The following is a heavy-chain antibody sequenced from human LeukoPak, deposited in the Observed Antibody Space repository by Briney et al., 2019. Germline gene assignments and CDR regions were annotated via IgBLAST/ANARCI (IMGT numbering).Heavy chain of an antibody. J-gene: IGHJ6*02. V-gene: IGHV3-15*01. CDR3: TTEDGYNYYYYYGMDV. CDR1: GLTFSNAW. CDR2: IKSKTDGGTT. D-gene: IGHD5-24*01. Sequence: PGGSLRLSCAASGLTFSNAWMSWVRQAPGKGLEWVGRIKSKTDGGTTDYAAPVKGRFTISRDDSKNTLYLQMNSLKTEDTAVYYCTTEDGYNYYYYYGMDVWGQGTTVTVSS.